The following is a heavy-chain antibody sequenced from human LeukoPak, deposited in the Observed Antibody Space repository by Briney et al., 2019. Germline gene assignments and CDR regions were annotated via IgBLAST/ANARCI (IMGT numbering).Heavy chain of an antibody. CDR1: GFTFNIYS. J-gene: IGHJ4*02. Sequence: RGGSLTLSCAASGFTFNIYSMNWVRQAPGKGLEWVSSIDSSSYNIYYADSVKGRFTISRDNAKNSLYLQMNSLRAEDTAVYYCARDLAYYYDSSYDWGQGTLVTVSS. D-gene: IGHD3-22*01. CDR2: IDSSSYNI. CDR3: ARDLAYYYDSSYD. V-gene: IGHV3-21*01.